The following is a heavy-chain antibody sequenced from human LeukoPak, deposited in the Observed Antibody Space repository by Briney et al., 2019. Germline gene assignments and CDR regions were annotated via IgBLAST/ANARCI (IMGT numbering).Heavy chain of an antibody. V-gene: IGHV3-69-1*01. CDR1: GGSISSSSYY. CDR2: ISSSSTI. CDR3: ASLGQHFEVGY. J-gene: IGHJ4*02. Sequence: ETLSLTCTVSGGSISSSSYYWGWVRQAPGKGLEWVSYISSSSTIYYADSVKGRFTISRDNAKNSLYLQMNSLRAEDTAVYYCASLGQHFEVGYWGQGTLVTVSS. D-gene: IGHD3-3*02.